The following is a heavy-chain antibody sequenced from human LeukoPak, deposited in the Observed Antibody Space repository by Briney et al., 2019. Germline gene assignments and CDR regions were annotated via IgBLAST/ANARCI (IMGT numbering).Heavy chain of an antibody. CDR2: ISSSSSYI. J-gene: IGHJ6*02. V-gene: IGHV3-21*01. D-gene: IGHD5-18*01. Sequence: GGSLRLSCAASGFTFSSYSMNWVRQAPGKGLEWVSSISSSSSYIYYADSVKGRFTISRDNAKNSLYLQMNSLRAEDTAVYYCAREGTVDTAMVPQGAYGMDVWGQGTTVTVSS. CDR3: AREGTVDTAMVPQGAYGMDV. CDR1: GFTFSSYS.